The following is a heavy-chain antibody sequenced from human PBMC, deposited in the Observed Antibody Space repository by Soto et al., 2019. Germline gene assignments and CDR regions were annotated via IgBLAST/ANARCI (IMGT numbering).Heavy chain of an antibody. D-gene: IGHD2-8*01. J-gene: IGHJ1*01. Sequence: GGSLRLSCAASGFTFSSYAMSWVRQAPGKGLEWVSAISGSGGSTYYADSVKGRFTISRDNSKNTLYLQMNSLRAEDTAVYYCAKDPEDIVLIVYEYFQHWGQGTLVTVSS. CDR3: AKDPEDIVLIVYEYFQH. CDR1: GFTFSSYA. CDR2: ISGSGGST. V-gene: IGHV3-23*01.